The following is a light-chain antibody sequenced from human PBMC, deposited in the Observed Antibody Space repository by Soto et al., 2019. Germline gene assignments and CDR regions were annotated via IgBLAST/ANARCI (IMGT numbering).Light chain of an antibody. CDR3: QQYGTSGRT. V-gene: IGKV3-20*01. J-gene: IGKJ1*01. CDR2: GAS. Sequence: EILITQSPATLSVSPGGGATLSCRASQSIGDTLAWYQLKPGQAPRLLIYGASSRATGIPDRFSGSGSGTDFTLTIRRLEPEDFAVYYCQQYGTSGRTFGQGTKV. CDR1: QSIGDT.